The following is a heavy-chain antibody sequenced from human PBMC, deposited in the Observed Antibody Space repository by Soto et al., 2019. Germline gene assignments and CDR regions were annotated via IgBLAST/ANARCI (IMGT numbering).Heavy chain of an antibody. CDR2: IYYSGST. Sequence: QVQLQESGPGLVKPSQTLSLTCTVSGGSISSGDYYWSWIRQPPGTGLEWIGYIYYSGSTYYNPSHMSRVTISVDTSKNQFSLKLSSVTAADTAVYYCARETDSSGVDYWGQGTLVTVSS. J-gene: IGHJ4*02. D-gene: IGHD3-22*01. CDR3: ARETDSSGVDY. V-gene: IGHV4-30-4*01. CDR1: GGSISSGDYY.